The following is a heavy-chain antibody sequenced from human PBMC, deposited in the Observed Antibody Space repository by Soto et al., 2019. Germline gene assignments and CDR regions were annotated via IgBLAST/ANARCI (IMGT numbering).Heavy chain of an antibody. D-gene: IGHD6-13*01. CDR3: AREKRGIAAAGTYYFDY. CDR1: GFTFSSYG. V-gene: IGHV3-33*01. J-gene: IGHJ4*02. CDR2: IWYDGSNK. Sequence: GGSLRLSCAASGFTFSSYGMHWVRQAPGKGLEWVAVIWYDGSNKYYADSVKGRFTISRDNSKNTLYLQMNSLRAEDTAVYYGAREKRGIAAAGTYYFDYWGQGTLVTVSS.